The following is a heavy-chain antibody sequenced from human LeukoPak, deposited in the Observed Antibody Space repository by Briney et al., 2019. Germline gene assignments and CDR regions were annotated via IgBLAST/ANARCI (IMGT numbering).Heavy chain of an antibody. Sequence: GGSLRLSCAASGLTISSSGVSWVRQTPGKGLEWVSSISGSGDRTHYADSVKGRFTISRDNSKNTVYLQMNSLRAEDTAVYYCAKDLGYSSPNHYYYGMDVWGQGTTVTVSS. V-gene: IGHV3-23*01. CDR1: GLTISSSG. D-gene: IGHD6-13*01. J-gene: IGHJ6*02. CDR2: ISGSGDRT. CDR3: AKDLGYSSPNHYYYGMDV.